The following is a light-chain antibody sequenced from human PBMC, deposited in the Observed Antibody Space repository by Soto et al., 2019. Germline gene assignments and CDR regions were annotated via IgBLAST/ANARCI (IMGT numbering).Light chain of an antibody. Sequence: DIQMTQPPSTLSASVGDRVTITCRASQSISSWLAWYQQKPGKAPKLLIYDASSLESGVPSRFSGSGSGTEFTLTISSLQPDDFATYYCQQYNSYSPITFGPGTKVDIK. V-gene: IGKV1-5*01. J-gene: IGKJ3*01. CDR3: QQYNSYSPIT. CDR2: DAS. CDR1: QSISSW.